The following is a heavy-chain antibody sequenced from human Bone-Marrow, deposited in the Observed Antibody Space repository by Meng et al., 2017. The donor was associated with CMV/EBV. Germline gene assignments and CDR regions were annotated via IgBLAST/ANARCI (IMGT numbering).Heavy chain of an antibody. CDR1: GYTFTSYD. J-gene: IGHJ4*02. V-gene: IGHV1-18*01. CDR2: INSLNGDT. Sequence: ASVKVSCKPAGYTFTSYDINWVRQAPGQGLEWLGWINSLNGDTEYAQKVQGRVSLTTDTNRRTVYMEVRSLTSDDTAVYYCARGGGEYDFDFWGQGTLVTVSS. D-gene: IGHD3-10*01. CDR3: ARGGGEYDFDF.